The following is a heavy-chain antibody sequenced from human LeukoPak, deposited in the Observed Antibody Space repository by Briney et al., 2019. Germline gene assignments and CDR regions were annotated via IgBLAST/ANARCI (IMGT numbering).Heavy chain of an antibody. Sequence: PGGSLRLSCAASGFIFSDYSMNWVRQAPGKGREWVSNIRGSGSGSGSGMYYADSVKGRFTISRDDAKNSLYLQMSSLRAEDTAFYYCARDNNWGFDYWGQGALVTVSS. CDR2: IRGSGSGSGSGM. CDR1: GFIFSDYS. D-gene: IGHD7-27*01. CDR3: ARDNNWGFDY. J-gene: IGHJ4*02. V-gene: IGHV3-48*04.